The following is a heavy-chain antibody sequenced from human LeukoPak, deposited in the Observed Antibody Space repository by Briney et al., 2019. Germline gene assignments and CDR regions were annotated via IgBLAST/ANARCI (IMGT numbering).Heavy chain of an antibody. V-gene: IGHV5-51*01. Sequence: GESLKISCKGSGYIFTSYWIGWVRQMPGKGLEWMGIIYPGDSDTRYSPSFQGQVTISADKSISTAYLQWSSLKASDTAMYYCARQRGSGWFLDAFDIWGQGTMVTVSS. CDR1: GYIFTSYW. J-gene: IGHJ3*02. CDR3: ARQRGSGWFLDAFDI. D-gene: IGHD6-19*01. CDR2: IYPGDSDT.